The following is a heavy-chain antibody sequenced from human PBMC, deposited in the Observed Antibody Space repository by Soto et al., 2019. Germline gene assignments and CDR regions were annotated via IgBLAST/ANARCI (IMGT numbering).Heavy chain of an antibody. CDR3: ARTTTVTTLDY. V-gene: IGHV2-5*01. D-gene: IGHD4-4*01. CDR2: IYWNDDK. J-gene: IGHJ4*02. CDR1: GFSLSTSGVG. Sequence: SGPTLVNPTQTLTLTCTFSGFSLSTSGVGVGWIRQPPGKALEWLALIYWNDDKRYSPSLKSRLTITKGTSKNQVVLTMTNMDPVDTATYYCARTTTVTTLDYWGQGTLVTVSS.